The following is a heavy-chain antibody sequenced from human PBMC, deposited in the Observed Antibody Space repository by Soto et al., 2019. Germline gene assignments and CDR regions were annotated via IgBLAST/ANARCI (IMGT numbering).Heavy chain of an antibody. CDR3: AKGIVSGSSGWYYFDY. CDR1: GFTFSSYV. V-gene: IGHV3-23*01. CDR2: ISGSGGST. J-gene: IGHJ4*02. Sequence: GSLRLSCAASGFTFSSYVMSWVRQAPGKGLEWVSGISGSGGSTYCADSVKGRFSISRDNSKNTLSLQMNSLRAEDTAVYYCAKGIVSGSSGWYYFDYWGQGTLVTVSS. D-gene: IGHD6-19*01.